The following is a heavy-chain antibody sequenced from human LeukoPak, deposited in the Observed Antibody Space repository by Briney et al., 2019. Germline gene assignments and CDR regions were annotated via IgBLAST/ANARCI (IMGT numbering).Heavy chain of an antibody. Sequence: ASVKVSCKVSGYTLTELSMHWVRQAPGKGLEWMGGFDPKDGETIYAQKFQGRVTMTEDTSTDTAYMELSSLRSEDTAVYYCATTEVVSIAGRDYYYYYMDVWGKGTTVTVSS. CDR3: ATTEVVSIAGRDYYYYYMDV. J-gene: IGHJ6*03. V-gene: IGHV1-24*01. D-gene: IGHD6-6*01. CDR1: GYTLTELS. CDR2: FDPKDGET.